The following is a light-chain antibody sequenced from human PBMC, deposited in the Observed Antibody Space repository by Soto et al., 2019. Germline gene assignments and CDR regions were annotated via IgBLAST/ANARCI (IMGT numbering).Light chain of an antibody. CDR2: AAS. J-gene: IGKJ4*01. CDR3: QQAHSFPLT. Sequence: DIPLTQSPSSVSASVGDRLTITCRASQTIDTWVAWYQQKPGTAPKLLIFAASRLQSGVPSRFSGSGSGTDFTLTITSLQPEDFATYYCQQAHSFPLTFGGGTKVEI. V-gene: IGKV1-12*01. CDR1: QTIDTW.